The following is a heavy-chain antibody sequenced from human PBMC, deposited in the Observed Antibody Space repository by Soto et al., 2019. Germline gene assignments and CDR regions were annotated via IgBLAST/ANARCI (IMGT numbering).Heavy chain of an antibody. CDR1: GFTFSSYP. CDR3: LRDYSGWFDF. J-gene: IGHJ5*01. CDR2: ISYDGTSE. V-gene: IGHV3-30-3*01. D-gene: IGHD3-10*01. Sequence: GGSLRLSCAASGFTFSSYPIHWVRQAPGKGLEWVGSISYDGTSEDFADSLRGRFTLSRDNSKNMLWLQMNSLRSEDTAVYYCLRDYSGWFDFWGQGTLVTVSS.